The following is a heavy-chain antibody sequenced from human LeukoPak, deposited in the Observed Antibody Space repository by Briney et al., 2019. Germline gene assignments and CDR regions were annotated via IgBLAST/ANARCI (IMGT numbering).Heavy chain of an antibody. V-gene: IGHV1-2*02. Sequence: GASVKVSCKASGYTFTGYYMHWVRQAPGQGLERMGWINPNSGGTNYAQKFQGRVTMTRDTSISTAYMELSRLRSDDTAVYYCARTRPTQDTARRYWYFDLWGRGTLVTVSS. CDR3: ARTRPTQDTARRYWYFDL. D-gene: IGHD5-18*01. CDR2: INPNSGGT. J-gene: IGHJ2*01. CDR1: GYTFTGYY.